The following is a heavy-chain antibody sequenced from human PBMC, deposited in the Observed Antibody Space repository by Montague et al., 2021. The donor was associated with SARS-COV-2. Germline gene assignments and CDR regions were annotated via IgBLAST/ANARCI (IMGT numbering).Heavy chain of an antibody. Sequence: SLRLSCAASGFSFSTFWMTWVRQAPGKGLEWVASIKPDGSDKYYVESVKGLFTISRDNARNSLYLQLNNLRAEDTDVYYCAGDPNWGAHWGQGNLVTVSS. J-gene: IGHJ4*02. CDR1: GFSFSTFW. V-gene: IGHV3-7*05. D-gene: IGHD7-27*01. CDR3: AGDPNWGAH. CDR2: IKPDGSDK.